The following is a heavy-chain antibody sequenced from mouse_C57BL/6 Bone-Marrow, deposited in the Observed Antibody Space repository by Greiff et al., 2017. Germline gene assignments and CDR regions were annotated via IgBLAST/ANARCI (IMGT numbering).Heavy chain of an antibody. CDR3: ARGDYGSSYWYFEV. CDR1: GYTFTSYW. J-gene: IGHJ1*03. CDR2: IYPGSGST. V-gene: IGHV1-55*01. D-gene: IGHD1-1*01. Sequence: QVQLQQPGAELVKPGASVKMSCKASGYTFTSYWITWVKQRPGQGLEWIGDIYPGSGSTNYNEKFKSKATLTVDTSSSTAYMQLSSLTSEDSAVYYCARGDYGSSYWYFEVWGTGTTVTVAS.